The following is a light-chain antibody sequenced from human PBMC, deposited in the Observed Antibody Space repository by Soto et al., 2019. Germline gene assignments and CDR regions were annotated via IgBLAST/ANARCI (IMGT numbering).Light chain of an antibody. V-gene: IGKV1-33*01. J-gene: IGKJ4*01. Sequence: DIQMTQSPSSLSASVGDRVTITCQASQDISNYLNWYQQKPGKAPKLLIYDASNLETGVPSRFSGSGSGTDFTFTISRLQPEDIAAYYCQQYDNLPRLTFGGGTKVDIK. CDR3: QQYDNLPRLT. CDR1: QDISNY. CDR2: DAS.